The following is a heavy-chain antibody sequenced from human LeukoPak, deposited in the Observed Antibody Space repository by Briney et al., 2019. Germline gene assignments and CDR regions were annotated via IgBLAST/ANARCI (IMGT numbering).Heavy chain of an antibody. CDR3: ARATYIAMAGTGVFDI. Sequence: SETLSLTCAVYGGSFSGYYWSWIRQPPGKGLEWIGEINHGGSTNYNPSLKSRVTISVDTSKNQFSLKLSSVTAADTAVYYCARATYIAMAGTGVFDIWGQGTMVTVSS. V-gene: IGHV4-34*01. CDR1: GGSFSGYY. D-gene: IGHD6-19*01. J-gene: IGHJ3*02. CDR2: INHGGST.